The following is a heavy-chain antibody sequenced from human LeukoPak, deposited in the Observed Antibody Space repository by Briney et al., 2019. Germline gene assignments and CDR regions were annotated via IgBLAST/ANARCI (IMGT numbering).Heavy chain of an antibody. CDR2: IYPGDSDT. J-gene: IGHJ3*02. V-gene: IGHV5-51*01. CDR1: GHSFTSYW. D-gene: IGHD3-3*01. CDR3: ARTDDFWSLPNAFDI. Sequence: GESLKISCKGSGHSFTSYWIGWVRQMPGKGLEWMGIIYPGDSDTRYSPSFQGQVTISADKSISTAYLQWSSLKASDTAMYYCARTDDFWSLPNAFDIWGQGTMVTVSS.